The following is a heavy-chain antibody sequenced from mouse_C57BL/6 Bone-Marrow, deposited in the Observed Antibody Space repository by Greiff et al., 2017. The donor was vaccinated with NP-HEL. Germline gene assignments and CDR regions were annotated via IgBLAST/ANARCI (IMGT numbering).Heavy chain of an antibody. V-gene: IGHV1-26*01. CDR1: GYTFTDYY. CDR3: ATRDSYYYGSSYVVDY. J-gene: IGHJ2*01. D-gene: IGHD1-1*01. CDR2: INPNNGGT. Sequence: VQLQQSGPELVKPGASVKISCKASGYTFTDYYMNWVKQSHGKSLEWIGDINPNNGGTSYNQKFKGKATLTVDKSSSTAYMELRSLTSEDSAVYYCATRDSYYYGSSYVVDYGGQGTTLTVSS.